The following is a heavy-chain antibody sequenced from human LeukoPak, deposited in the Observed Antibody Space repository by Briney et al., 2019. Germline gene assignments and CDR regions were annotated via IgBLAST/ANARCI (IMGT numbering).Heavy chain of an antibody. V-gene: IGHV1-18*01. CDR2: ISAYNGNT. J-gene: IGHJ5*02. Sequence: ASVKVSCKASGYTFTSYGISWVRQAPGQGLEWMGWISAYNGNTNYAQKLQGRVTMTTDTSTSTAYMELRSLRSDDTAVYYCARALIYYGSGSQYTLTNWFDPWGQGTLVTVSS. CDR3: ARALIYYGSGSQYTLTNWFDP. D-gene: IGHD3-10*01. CDR1: GYTFTSYG.